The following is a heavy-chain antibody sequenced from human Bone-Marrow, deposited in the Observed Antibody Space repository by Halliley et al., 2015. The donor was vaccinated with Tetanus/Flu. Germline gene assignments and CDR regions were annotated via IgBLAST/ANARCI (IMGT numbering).Heavy chain of an antibody. V-gene: IGHV3-74*01. D-gene: IGHD4-4*01. CDR3: ARADGGNSNSAS. Sequence: INSEGGSTSNADSVKGRFTISRDNAKNTLYLQMNSLRAEDTAVYYCARADGGNSNSASWGQGTLVTVSS. CDR2: INSEGGST. J-gene: IGHJ5*02.